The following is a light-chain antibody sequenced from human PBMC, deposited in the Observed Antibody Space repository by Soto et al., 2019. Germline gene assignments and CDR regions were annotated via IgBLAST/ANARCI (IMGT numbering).Light chain of an antibody. Sequence: DIQMTQSPSTLSGSLGATATITCQASQDVRNYLNWYQQKPGKAPKLLIYDASNLETGVPSKFSGSGSGTDFTFTIRGLQPEDIATYYCQHYDSFLPTFGGGTKVDIK. CDR2: DAS. J-gene: IGKJ4*01. CDR3: QHYDSFLPT. CDR1: QDVRNY. V-gene: IGKV1-33*01.